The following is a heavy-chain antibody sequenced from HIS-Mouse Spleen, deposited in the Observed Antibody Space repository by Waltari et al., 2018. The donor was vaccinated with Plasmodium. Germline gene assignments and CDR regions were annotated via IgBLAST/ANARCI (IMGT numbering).Heavy chain of an antibody. CDR2: ISYDGSNK. V-gene: IGHV3-30*18. Sequence: VQLVESGGGLVQPGGSLRLSCAASGFTVSSNYMSWVRQAPGKGLEGVAVISYDGSNKYYADSVKGRFTISRDNSKNTLYLQMNSLRAEDTAVYYCAKDRRSSSWYVDYWGQGTLVTVSS. CDR1: GFTVSSNY. D-gene: IGHD6-13*01. J-gene: IGHJ4*02. CDR3: AKDRRSSSWYVDY.